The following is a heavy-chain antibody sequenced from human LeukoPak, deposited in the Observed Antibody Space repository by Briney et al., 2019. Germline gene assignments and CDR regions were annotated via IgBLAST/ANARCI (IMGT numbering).Heavy chain of an antibody. V-gene: IGHV3-30*04. Sequence: GWSLRLSCAASGFTFSSYAMHWVRQAPGKGLAGVAVISYDGSNKYYADSVKGRFTISRDNSKNARYLQMNSLRAEDTGVYYCAREREDGSGSYYDYWGEGTLVTVSS. CDR3: AREREDGSGSYYDY. CDR1: GFTFSSYA. D-gene: IGHD3-10*01. CDR2: ISYDGSNK. J-gene: IGHJ4*02.